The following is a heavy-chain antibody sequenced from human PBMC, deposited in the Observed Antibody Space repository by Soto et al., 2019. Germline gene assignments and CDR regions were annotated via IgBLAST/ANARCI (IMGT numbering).Heavy chain of an antibody. J-gene: IGHJ3*02. Sequence: SETLSLTCTFSGGSISSYYWSWIRQPPGKGLEWIGYIYYSGSTNYNPSLESRVTISVDTSKNQFSLKLRSVTAADTAVYYCARGYGGSDLGIWGQGTMVTVSS. CDR1: GGSISSYY. CDR3: ARGYGGSDLGI. V-gene: IGHV4-59*01. D-gene: IGHD5-12*01. CDR2: IYYSGST.